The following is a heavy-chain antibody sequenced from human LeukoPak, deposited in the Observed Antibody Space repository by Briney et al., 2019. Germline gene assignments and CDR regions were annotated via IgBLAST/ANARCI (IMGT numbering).Heavy chain of an antibody. J-gene: IGHJ4*02. D-gene: IGHD3-3*01. CDR3: ARQRSRMEWSLIDY. V-gene: IGHV1-69*05. Sequence: SVKVSCKASGGTFSSYAISWLRQAPGQGLEWMGGIIPIFGTANYAQKFQGRVTITTDESTSTAYMELSSLRSEDTAVYYCARQRSRMEWSLIDYWGQGTLVTVSS. CDR2: IIPIFGTA. CDR1: GGTFSSYA.